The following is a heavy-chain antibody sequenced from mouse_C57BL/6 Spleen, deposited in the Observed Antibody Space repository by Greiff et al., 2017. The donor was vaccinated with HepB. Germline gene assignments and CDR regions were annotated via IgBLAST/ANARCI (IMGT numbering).Heavy chain of an antibody. D-gene: IGHD3-2*02. Sequence: EVQRVESGGGLVQPKGSLKLSCAASGFSFNTYAMNWVRQAPGKGLEWVARIRSKSNNYATYYADSVKDRFTISREDSESMLYLQMNNLKTEDTAMYYCVRAAQATWFAYWGQGTLVTVSA. CDR1: GFSFNTYA. V-gene: IGHV10-1*01. CDR2: IRSKSNNYAT. J-gene: IGHJ3*01. CDR3: VRAAQATWFAY.